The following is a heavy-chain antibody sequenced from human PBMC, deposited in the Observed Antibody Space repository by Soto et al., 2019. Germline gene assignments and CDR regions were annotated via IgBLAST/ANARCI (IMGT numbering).Heavy chain of an antibody. Sequence: QVQLVESGGGVVQPGRSLRLSCAASGFTFSSYAMHWVRQAPGKGLEWVAVISYDGSNKYYADSVKGRFTISRDNSKNTLYLQMNSLRAEDTAVYYCASGYCSGGSCYSPAISPDYWGPGTLVTVSS. CDR2: ISYDGSNK. CDR3: ASGYCSGGSCYSPAISPDY. V-gene: IGHV3-30-3*01. D-gene: IGHD2-15*01. J-gene: IGHJ4*02. CDR1: GFTFSSYA.